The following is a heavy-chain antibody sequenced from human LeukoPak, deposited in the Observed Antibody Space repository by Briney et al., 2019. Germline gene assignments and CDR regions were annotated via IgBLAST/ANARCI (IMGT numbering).Heavy chain of an antibody. CDR1: GFTFSRSG. Sequence: PGGSLRLSCAASGFTFSRSGMHWVRQAPGKGLEWVAIIWFDGSNKYYADSVKGRFTISRDNSKNTLYLQMNSLRAEDTAVYYCASEPTSGYYEGGFDYWGQGTLVTVSS. CDR2: IWFDGSNK. CDR3: ASEPTSGYYEGGFDY. V-gene: IGHV3-33*01. J-gene: IGHJ4*02. D-gene: IGHD3-22*01.